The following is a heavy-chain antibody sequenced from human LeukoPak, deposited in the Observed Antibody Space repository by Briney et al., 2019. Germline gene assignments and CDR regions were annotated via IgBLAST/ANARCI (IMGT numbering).Heavy chain of an antibody. J-gene: IGHJ4*02. D-gene: IGHD3-10*01. Sequence: GGSLRLSCAASGFTFSSYAMSWVRQAPGKGLEYVSAISSNGGSTYYANSVKGRFTISRDNSKNTLYLQMGSLRAEDMAVYYCARGLGTMVRGVIISPFDYWGQGTLVTVSS. V-gene: IGHV3-64*01. CDR2: ISSNGGST. CDR3: ARGLGTMVRGVIISPFDY. CDR1: GFTFSSYA.